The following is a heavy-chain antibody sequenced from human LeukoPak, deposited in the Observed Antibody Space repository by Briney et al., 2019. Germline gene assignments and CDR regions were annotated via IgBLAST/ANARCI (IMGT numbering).Heavy chain of an antibody. CDR3: ARHKEWGGADY. V-gene: IGHV5-51*01. CDR2: IYPDDSNT. Sequence: GESLKISCKASGYYFPTFWIGWVRQMPGKGLEWMGIIYPDDSNTRYSPSFQGQVTISADKSISTAYLQWSSLKASDTAMYYCARHKEWGGADYWGQGTLVTVSS. D-gene: IGHD3-3*01. J-gene: IGHJ4*02. CDR1: GYYFPTFW.